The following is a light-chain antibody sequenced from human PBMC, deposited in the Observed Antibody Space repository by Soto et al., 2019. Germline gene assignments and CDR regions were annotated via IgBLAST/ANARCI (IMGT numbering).Light chain of an antibody. CDR2: GAS. J-gene: IGKJ1*01. Sequence: EIVLTQSSGTLSLSPGERATLSCRASQSVGSTYLAWYQQKPGQAPRLLIYGASSRATGIPDRFSGSGSETDFTLTISRLEPEDSVVYYCHQYGSSRTFGQGTKVDIK. CDR1: QSVGSTY. V-gene: IGKV3-20*01. CDR3: HQYGSSRT.